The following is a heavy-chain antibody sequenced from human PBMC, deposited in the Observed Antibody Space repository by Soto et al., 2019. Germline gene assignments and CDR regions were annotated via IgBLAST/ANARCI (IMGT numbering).Heavy chain of an antibody. J-gene: IGHJ4*02. CDR1: GGSISSNY. D-gene: IGHD6-19*01. V-gene: IGHV4-59*01. CDR2: IHSSGST. Sequence: PSETLSLTCTVSGGSISSNYWNWIRQSPSKGLEWIGYIHSSGSTDQNPSLKSRVTISIDVSKNQFSLTLTSVTAADTAVYYCARGRAVAGSFYFDYWGQGTLVTVSS. CDR3: ARGRAVAGSFYFDY.